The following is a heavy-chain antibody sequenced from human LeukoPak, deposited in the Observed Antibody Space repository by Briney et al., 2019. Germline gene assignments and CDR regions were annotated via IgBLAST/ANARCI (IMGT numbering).Heavy chain of an antibody. CDR1: GGSMRSNY. CDR2: IYYSGST. Sequence: SETLSLTCTVSGGSMRSNYWSLIRQPPGKGLEWIGNIYYSGSTNYNPSLKSRVTISIDPSKDQFSLKLSSVTAADTAVYYCARGSGWYGGYFDYWGQGTLVTVSS. CDR3: ARGSGWYGGYFDY. D-gene: IGHD6-19*01. J-gene: IGHJ4*02. V-gene: IGHV4-59*01.